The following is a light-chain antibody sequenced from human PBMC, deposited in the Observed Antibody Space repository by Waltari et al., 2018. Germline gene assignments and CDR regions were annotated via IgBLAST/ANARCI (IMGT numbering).Light chain of an antibody. CDR1: QSVGRF. V-gene: IGKV3-20*01. Sequence: ELVLTQSPGTLSLSPGERATLACRASQSVGRFLAWYQQKPGQAPRLLIYQASNRATGIPDWCSGSGSVTDFSLTISRLEPEDFAVYYCQNHERLPATFGQGTKVEI. CDR2: QAS. CDR3: QNHERLPAT. J-gene: IGKJ1*01.